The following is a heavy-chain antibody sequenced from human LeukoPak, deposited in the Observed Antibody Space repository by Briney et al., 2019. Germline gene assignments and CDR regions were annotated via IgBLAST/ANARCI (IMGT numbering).Heavy chain of an antibody. D-gene: IGHD2-21*02. J-gene: IGHJ3*02. Sequence: PSETLSLTCTVSGGSISSYYWSWIRQPPGKGLEWIGYIYYSGSTNYNPSPKSRVTISVDTSKNHFSLKLSSVTAADTAVYYCARVVVTAVGYNAFDIWGQGTMVTVSS. V-gene: IGHV4-59*01. CDR1: GGSISSYY. CDR2: IYYSGST. CDR3: ARVVVTAVGYNAFDI.